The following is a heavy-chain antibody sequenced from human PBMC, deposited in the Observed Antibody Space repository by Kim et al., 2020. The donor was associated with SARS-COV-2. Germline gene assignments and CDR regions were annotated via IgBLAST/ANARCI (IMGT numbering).Heavy chain of an antibody. D-gene: IGHD5-18*01. CDR2: INTNTGNP. Sequence: ASVKVSCKASGYTFTSYAMNWVRQAPGQGLEWMGWINTNTGNPTYAQGFTGRFVFSLDTSVSTAYLQISSLKAEDTAAYYCAREKYSYGLNWFDPWGQGTLVTVSS. J-gene: IGHJ5*02. CDR1: GYTFTSYA. CDR3: AREKYSYGLNWFDP. V-gene: IGHV7-4-1*02.